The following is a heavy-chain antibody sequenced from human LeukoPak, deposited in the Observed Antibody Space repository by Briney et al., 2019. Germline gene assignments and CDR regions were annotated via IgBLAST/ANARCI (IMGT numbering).Heavy chain of an antibody. Sequence: SETLSLTCAVYGGSFSGYYWSWIRQPPGKGLEWIGEINHSGSTNYNPSLKSRVTISVDTSKNQFSLKLSFVTAADTAVYYCATASSNCSSTSCLLNWFDPWGQGTLVTVSS. CDR1: GGSFSGYY. CDR2: INHSGST. D-gene: IGHD2-2*01. J-gene: IGHJ5*02. CDR3: ATASSNCSSTSCLLNWFDP. V-gene: IGHV4-34*01.